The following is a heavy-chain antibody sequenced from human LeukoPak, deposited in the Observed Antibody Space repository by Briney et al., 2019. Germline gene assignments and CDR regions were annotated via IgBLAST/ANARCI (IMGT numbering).Heavy chain of an antibody. V-gene: IGHV5-51*01. CDR3: ATLGGGYETGYYYYGMDV. D-gene: IGHD2-15*01. CDR2: IYPGDSDT. CDR1: GYSFTSYW. Sequence: GESLKISCKGSGYSFTSYWIGWVRQMPGKGLEWMGIIYPGDSDTRYSPSFQGQVTISADKSISTAYLQWSSLNASDTAMYYCATLGGGYETGYYYYGMDVWGQGTTVTVSS. J-gene: IGHJ6*02.